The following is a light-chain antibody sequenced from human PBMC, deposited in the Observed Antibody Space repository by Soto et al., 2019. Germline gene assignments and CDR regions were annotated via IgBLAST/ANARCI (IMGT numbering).Light chain of an antibody. CDR3: QQSYGIPPT. V-gene: IGKV1-5*01. CDR2: DAS. CDR1: QSISHF. J-gene: IGKJ1*01. Sequence: DIQMTQSPSTLSASVGDRVTITCRASQSISHFLAWYQQKPGKVPKLLIYDASNLGSGVPSRFSGSGSGTDFTLTISGLQPDDFTTYYCQQSYGIPPTFGQVTKVEIK.